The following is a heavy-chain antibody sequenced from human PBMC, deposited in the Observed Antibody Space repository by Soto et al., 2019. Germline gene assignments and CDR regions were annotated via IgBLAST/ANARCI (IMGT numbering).Heavy chain of an antibody. CDR1: GGTVSAYT. CDR2: IISILDIP. J-gene: IGHJ4*02. Sequence: QVQLVQSGAEVKKPGSSVKVSCEASGGTVSAYTINWVRQAPGQGLEWMGRIISILDIPNYAQKFQGRLTIIADTSTSTTYMELRNLGSEDTATYYCARENGSSSLDYWGQGTLVTVSS. D-gene: IGHD6-6*01. V-gene: IGHV1-69*02. CDR3: ARENGSSSLDY.